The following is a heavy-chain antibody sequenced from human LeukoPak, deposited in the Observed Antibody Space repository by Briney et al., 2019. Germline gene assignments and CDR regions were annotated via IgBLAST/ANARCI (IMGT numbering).Heavy chain of an antibody. V-gene: IGHV3-30*02. D-gene: IGHD4-17*01. CDR1: GFTFSSYG. J-gene: IGHJ4*02. CDR2: IRYDGSNK. CDR3: AKSPDDYGDLYFDY. Sequence: PGGSLRLSCAASGFTFSSYGMHWVRQAPGKGLEWVAFIRYDGSNKYYADSVKGRFTISRDNSKNTLYLQMNSLGAEDTAVYYCAKSPDDYGDLYFDYWGQGTLVTVSS.